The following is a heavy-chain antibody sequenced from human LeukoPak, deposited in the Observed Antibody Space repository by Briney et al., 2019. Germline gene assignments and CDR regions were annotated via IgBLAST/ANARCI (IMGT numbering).Heavy chain of an antibody. CDR1: GFTFSSYW. V-gene: IGHV3-7*03. Sequence: GGSLRLSCAASGFTFSSYWMSWVRQAPGKGLEWVANIKQDGSEKYYVGSVKGRFTISRDNSKNTLYLQMNSLRAEDTAVYYCAKERDSAYWGQGTLVTVSS. CDR3: AKERDSAY. D-gene: IGHD2-15*01. CDR2: IKQDGSEK. J-gene: IGHJ4*02.